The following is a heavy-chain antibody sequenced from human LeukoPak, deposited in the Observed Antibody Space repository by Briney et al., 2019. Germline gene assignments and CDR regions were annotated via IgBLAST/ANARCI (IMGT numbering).Heavy chain of an antibody. D-gene: IGHD3-22*01. Sequence: ASVKVSCKASGYTFTSYGISWVRQAPGQGLEWMGWINAYNGNTNYAQKLQGRVTMTTDTSTSTAYMELRSLRSDDTAVYYCASDRYYYDSSGYYLVDYWGQGTLVTVSS. J-gene: IGHJ4*02. V-gene: IGHV1-18*01. CDR1: GYTFTSYG. CDR2: INAYNGNT. CDR3: ASDRYYYDSSGYYLVDY.